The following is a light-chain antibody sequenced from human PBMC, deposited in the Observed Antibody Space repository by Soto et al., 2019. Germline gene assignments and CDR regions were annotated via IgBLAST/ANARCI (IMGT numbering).Light chain of an antibody. CDR2: LGS. Sequence: IVITQSPRSLSVAPGDPASIFCRSTHSVLHGNGYNYLDWYLQKPGQSPQLLIYLGSNRASGVPDRFSGSGSGTDFTLNISRVEAEDVGVYYCMKARQTPRTFGKGTKGDIK. J-gene: IGKJ1*01. CDR3: MKARQTPRT. V-gene: IGKV2-28*01. CDR1: HSVLHGNGYNY.